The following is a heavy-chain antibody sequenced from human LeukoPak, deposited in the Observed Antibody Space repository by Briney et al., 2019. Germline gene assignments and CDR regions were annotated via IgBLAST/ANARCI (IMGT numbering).Heavy chain of an antibody. V-gene: IGHV3-23*01. CDR1: GFTFRTSV. CDR3: VRTTEIEFWGRTWFGP. CDR2: ITGSGINT. D-gene: IGHD1-1*01. J-gene: IGHJ5*02. Sequence: GGSLRLSCVVSGFTFRTSVMSWVRQAPGKGLEWVAGITGSGINTYHPQLMKGRLTISRDNSKDTLYLQISSLRDDDTAIYYCVRTTEIEFWGRTWFGPWGQGTPVTVSS.